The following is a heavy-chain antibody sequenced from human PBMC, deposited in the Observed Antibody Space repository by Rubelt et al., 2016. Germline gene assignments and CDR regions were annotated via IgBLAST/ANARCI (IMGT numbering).Heavy chain of an antibody. Sequence: EVQLVESGGGLVKPGGSLRLSCAASGFTFSSYSMNWVRQAPGKGLEWVSSISSSSSYIYYADSVKGRFTISRDNAKNSLYLQMNSLRAEDTAVYYCARDPAWSGSIVGAAWGQGTLVTVSS. D-gene: IGHD3-3*01. CDR3: ARDPAWSGSIVGAA. V-gene: IGHV3-21*01. J-gene: IGHJ1*01. CDR2: ISSSSSYI. CDR1: GFTFSSYS.